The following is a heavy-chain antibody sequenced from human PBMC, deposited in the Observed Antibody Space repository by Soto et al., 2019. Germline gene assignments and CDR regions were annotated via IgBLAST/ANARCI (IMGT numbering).Heavy chain of an antibody. D-gene: IGHD6-13*01. V-gene: IGHV4-34*02. J-gene: IGHJ6*02. Sequence: QVALQQWGAGLLKPSQTLSLTRGVSGGSFDEYFWTWIRLTPGQGLEWIGEVHHSGTSYYNPSLKSRLAVSVDTSKSQVSLTLTSVTAADTGVYYCARRKDSSRYFYGMDVWGQGTTVVVS. CDR1: GGSFDEYF. CDR3: ARRKDSSRYFYGMDV. CDR2: VHHSGTS.